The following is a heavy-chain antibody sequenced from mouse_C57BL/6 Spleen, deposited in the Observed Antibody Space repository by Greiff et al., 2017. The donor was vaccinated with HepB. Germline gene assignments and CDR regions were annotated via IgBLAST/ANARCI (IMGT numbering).Heavy chain of an antibody. CDR3: ARRAITLDY. CDR1: GFTFSDYY. V-gene: IGHV5-12*01. J-gene: IGHJ2*01. D-gene: IGHD2-4*01. CDR2: ISNGGGST. Sequence: DVKLVESGGGLVQPGGSLKLSCAASGFTFSDYYMYWVRQTPAKRLEWVAYISNGGGSTYSPDTVKGRFTISRDNAKNTLYLQMSRLKSEDTAMYYCARRAITLDYWGQGTTLTVSS.